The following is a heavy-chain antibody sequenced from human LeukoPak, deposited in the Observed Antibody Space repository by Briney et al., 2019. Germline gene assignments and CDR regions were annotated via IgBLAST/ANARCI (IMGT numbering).Heavy chain of an antibody. CDR3: ARETHGFLTSYYYMDV. D-gene: IGHD3-10*01. Sequence: PGGSLRLSCAASGFTFSDYYMSWIRQAPGKGLEWVSYVSSSGSTIYYADSVKGRFTISRDNAKNSLYLQMNSLRAEDTAVYYCARETHGFLTSYYYMDVWGKGTTVTVSS. CDR2: VSSSGSTI. CDR1: GFTFSDYY. V-gene: IGHV3-11*04. J-gene: IGHJ6*03.